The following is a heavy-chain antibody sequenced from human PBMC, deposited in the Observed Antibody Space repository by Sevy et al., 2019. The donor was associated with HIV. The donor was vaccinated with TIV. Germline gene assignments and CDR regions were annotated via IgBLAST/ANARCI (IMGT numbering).Heavy chain of an antibody. CDR2: ISYDGSIK. Sequence: GGSLRLSCAASGFIFSNYAMHWVRQAPGKGLEWVAVISYDGSIKYYADSVKGRFTISRDNSKNTLYLQMNSLRAEDTAVYYCARGNSRYHYYYMDVWGKGTTVTVSS. J-gene: IGHJ6*03. D-gene: IGHD2-21*01. V-gene: IGHV3-30-3*01. CDR3: ARGNSRYHYYYMDV. CDR1: GFIFSNYA.